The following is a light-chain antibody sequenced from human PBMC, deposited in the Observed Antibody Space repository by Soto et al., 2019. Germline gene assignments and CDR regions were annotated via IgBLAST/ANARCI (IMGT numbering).Light chain of an antibody. CDR1: SSDGGGYNY. CDR3: SSYTSASTLLYL. Sequence: QSALTQPASVSGSPGQSITISFTGTSSDGGGYNYVSWYQQHPGIAPKLLIYGVTNRPSGVSTRFSGSKSGNTASLTISGLQAEDEADYHCSSYTSASTLLYLFGTGTKVTVL. CDR2: GVT. V-gene: IGLV2-14*01. J-gene: IGLJ1*01.